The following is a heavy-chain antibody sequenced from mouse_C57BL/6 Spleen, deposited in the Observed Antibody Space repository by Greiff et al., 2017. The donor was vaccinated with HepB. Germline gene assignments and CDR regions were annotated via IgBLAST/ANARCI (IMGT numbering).Heavy chain of an antibody. CDR2: IDPSDSYT. CDR3: ARRDYSNPVAY. CDR1: GYTFTSYW. D-gene: IGHD2-5*01. J-gene: IGHJ3*01. Sequence: QVQLQQPGAELVKPGASVKLSCKASGYTFTSYWMQWVKQRPGQGLEWIGEIDPSDSYTNYNQKFKGKATLTVDTSSSTAYMQLSSLTSEDSAVYYCARRDYSNPVAYWGQGTLVTVSA. V-gene: IGHV1-50*01.